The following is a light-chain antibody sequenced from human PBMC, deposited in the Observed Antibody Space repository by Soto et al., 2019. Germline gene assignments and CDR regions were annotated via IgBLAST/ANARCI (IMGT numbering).Light chain of an antibody. CDR2: IAS. V-gene: IGKV1-9*01. J-gene: IGKJ1*01. CDR1: QGIRSY. Sequence: QLTQSPSSLSASVGDRVAITCRASQGIRSYLAWYQQKPGEAPKLLISIASILQSGVPSRFSGSGSGTEFTLTITRLEPEDFAVYYCQQYSSSRTFGQGTKVDI. CDR3: QQYSSSRT.